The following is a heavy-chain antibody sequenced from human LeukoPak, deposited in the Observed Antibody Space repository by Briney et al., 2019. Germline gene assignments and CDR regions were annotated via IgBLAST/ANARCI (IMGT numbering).Heavy chain of an antibody. J-gene: IGHJ5*02. CDR1: GGSFSGYY. V-gene: IGHV4-34*01. Sequence: PSESLSLTCAVYGGSFSGYYWSWVRQPPGKGLEWIGEINPSGTTNYNPSLKSRVTISVDTSKNQFSLKLSSVTAADTAVYYCARGKSKSPAQNIAARRGNWFDPWGQGTLVTVSS. CDR3: ARGKSKSPAQNIAARRGNWFDP. CDR2: INPSGTT. D-gene: IGHD6-6*01.